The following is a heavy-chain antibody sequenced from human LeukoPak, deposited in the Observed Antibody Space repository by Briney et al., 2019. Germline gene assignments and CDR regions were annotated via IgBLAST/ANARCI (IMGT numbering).Heavy chain of an antibody. CDR2: IKQDGSEK. V-gene: IGHV3-7*01. CDR1: GFTFSSYW. J-gene: IGHJ5*02. D-gene: IGHD4-17*01. Sequence: GGSLRLSCAASGFTFSSYWMSWVRQAPGKGLEWVANIKQDGSEKYYVDSVKGRFTISRDNAKNSLYLQTNSLRAEDTAVYYCARDPHYGDYDGWFDPWGQGTLVTVSS. CDR3: ARDPHYGDYDGWFDP.